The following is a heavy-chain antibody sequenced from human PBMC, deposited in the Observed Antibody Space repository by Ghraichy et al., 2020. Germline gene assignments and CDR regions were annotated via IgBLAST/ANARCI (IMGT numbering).Heavy chain of an antibody. Sequence: GGSLRLSCAASGFTFDDYAMHWVRQAPGKGLEWVSLITWDGATTSYADSVKGRFTISRDNNKNSLTLQMNSLRTEDTALYHCAKDIVVVPADYYGMAVWGQGTTVIVSS. J-gene: IGHJ6*02. CDR1: GFTFDDYA. D-gene: IGHD2-2*01. CDR3: AKDIVVVPADYYGMAV. V-gene: IGHV3-43*02. CDR2: ITWDGATT.